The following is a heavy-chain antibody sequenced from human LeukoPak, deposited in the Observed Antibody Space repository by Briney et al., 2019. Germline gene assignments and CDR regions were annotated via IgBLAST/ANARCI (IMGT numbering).Heavy chain of an antibody. Sequence: QPGRSLRLSCAASGFTFSSYGMQWVRQAPGKGLEWVAVVWFDGSLKNYGDSVKGRFSISRDNSRNTVNLQMNSLRVEDTAVYYCVRVGYSGYDGGGYYYYYGMDVWGQGTTVTVSS. CDR3: VRVGYSGYDGGGYYYYYGMDV. D-gene: IGHD5-12*01. CDR2: VWFDGSLK. J-gene: IGHJ6*02. V-gene: IGHV3-33*01. CDR1: GFTFSSYG.